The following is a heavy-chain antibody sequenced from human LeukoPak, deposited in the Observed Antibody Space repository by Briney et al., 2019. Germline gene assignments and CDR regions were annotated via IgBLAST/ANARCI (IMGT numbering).Heavy chain of an antibody. V-gene: IGHV3-53*01. CDR3: AKWGAWFGTVNYYGMYV. J-gene: IGHJ6*02. D-gene: IGHD3-10*01. CDR2: IYGGGGT. CDR1: GFTVSINY. Sequence: GGSLRLSCAASGFTVSINYMTWVRQAPGAGLEWVSVIYGGGGTYYADSVKGRFAISRDNSKNTVYLQMNSLRAEDTALYYCAKWGAWFGTVNYYGMYVWGQGTTVTVSS.